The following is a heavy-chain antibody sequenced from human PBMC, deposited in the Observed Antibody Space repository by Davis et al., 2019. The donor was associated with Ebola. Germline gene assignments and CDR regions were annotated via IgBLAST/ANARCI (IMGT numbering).Heavy chain of an antibody. Sequence: GESLKISCAASGFTLSSYAMHWVRQAPGKGLEWVAVISYDGSNKYYADSVKGRFTISRDNSKNTLYLQMNSLGAEDTAVYYCAKHNTPFWSGYYTSIPYGMDVWGQGTTVTVSS. CDR1: GFTLSSYA. V-gene: IGHV3-30-3*02. D-gene: IGHD3-3*01. J-gene: IGHJ6*02. CDR2: ISYDGSNK. CDR3: AKHNTPFWSGYYTSIPYGMDV.